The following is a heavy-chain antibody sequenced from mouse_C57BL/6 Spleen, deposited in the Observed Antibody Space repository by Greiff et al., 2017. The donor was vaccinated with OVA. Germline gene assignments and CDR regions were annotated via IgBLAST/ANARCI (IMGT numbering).Heavy chain of an antibody. CDR2: IRLKSDNYAT. CDR3: TLYSNYVEGAMDY. D-gene: IGHD2-5*01. CDR1: GFTFSNYW. V-gene: IGHV6-3*01. Sequence: EVKLMESGGGLVQPGGSMKLSCVASGFTFSNYWMNWVRQSPEKGLEWVAQIRLKSDNYATHYAESVKGRFTISRDDSKSSVYLQMNNLRAEDTGIYYCTLYSNYVEGAMDYWGQGTSVTVSS. J-gene: IGHJ4*01.